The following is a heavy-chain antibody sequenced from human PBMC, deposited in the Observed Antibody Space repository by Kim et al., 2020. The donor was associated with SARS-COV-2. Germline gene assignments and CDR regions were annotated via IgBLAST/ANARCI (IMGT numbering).Heavy chain of an antibody. J-gene: IGHJ6*02. CDR3: AARSTTVTTIYYYYGMDV. Sequence: KGRFTTSRDNAKNSLYLQMNSLRAEDTAVYYCAARSTTVTTIYYYYGMDVWGQGTTVTVSS. V-gene: IGHV3-11*06. D-gene: IGHD4-17*01.